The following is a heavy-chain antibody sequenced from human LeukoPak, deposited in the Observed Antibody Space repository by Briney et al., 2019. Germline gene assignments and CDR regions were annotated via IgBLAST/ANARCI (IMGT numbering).Heavy chain of an antibody. V-gene: IGHV4-61*02. D-gene: IGHD3-10*01. CDR3: ARQRITMVRGVPTTAIDY. J-gene: IGHJ4*02. CDR1: GGSISSGSYN. Sequence: SETLSLTCTVSGGSISSGSYNWSWIRQPAGKGLEWIGRIYTSGSTNYNPSLKSRVTISVDTSKNQFSLKLSSVTAADTAVYYCARQRITMVRGVPTTAIDYWGQGTLVTVSS. CDR2: IYTSGST.